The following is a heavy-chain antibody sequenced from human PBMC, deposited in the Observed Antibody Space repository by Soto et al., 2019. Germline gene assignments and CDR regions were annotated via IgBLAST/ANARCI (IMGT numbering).Heavy chain of an antibody. Sequence: SETLSLTCTVSCGSVSSGGYFWSWIRQPPGEGLEWIGHIYNSGSTYSNPSLRGRVTISVDTSKSQFSLKLSSVTAADTAVYYCARGPSADKIDFWGQGTLVTVSS. CDR2: IYNSGST. CDR3: ARGPSADKIDF. V-gene: IGHV4-30-4*01. D-gene: IGHD3-3*01. J-gene: IGHJ4*02. CDR1: CGSVSSGGYF.